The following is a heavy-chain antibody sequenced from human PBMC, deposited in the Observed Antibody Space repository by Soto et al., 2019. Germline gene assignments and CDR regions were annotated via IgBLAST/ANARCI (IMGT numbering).Heavy chain of an antibody. J-gene: IGHJ6*03. D-gene: IGHD2-2*01. CDR3: ARGRPQKGGYCSSTSCYSYYYYYMDV. CDR1: GGSISSYY. V-gene: IGHV4-59*01. Sequence: PSETLSLTCTVSGGSISSYYWSWIRQPPGKGLEWIGYIYYSGSTNYNPSLKSRVTISVDTSKNQFSLKLSSVTAADTAVYYCARGRPQKGGYCSSTSCYSYYYYYMDVWGKGTTVTSP. CDR2: IYYSGST.